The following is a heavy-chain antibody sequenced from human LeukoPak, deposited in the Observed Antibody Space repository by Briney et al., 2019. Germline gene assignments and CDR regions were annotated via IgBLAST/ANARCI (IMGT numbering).Heavy chain of an antibody. CDR1: GFTFDDYA. Sequence: TGGSLRLSCAASGFTFDDYAMHGVREAPGKGLEWGSLISGGGGSTDYADSVKGRFTISRDNSKNSLYLQVNSLRTEDTDLYYCAKDYGRSHSYAMDVWSQGPTVTVSS. D-gene: IGHD4-17*01. CDR2: ISGGGGST. CDR3: AKDYGRSHSYAMDV. V-gene: IGHV3-43*02. J-gene: IGHJ6*02.